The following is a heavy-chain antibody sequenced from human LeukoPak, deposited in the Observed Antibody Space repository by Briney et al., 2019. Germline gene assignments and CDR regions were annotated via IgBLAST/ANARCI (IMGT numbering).Heavy chain of an antibody. V-gene: IGHV4-4*07. J-gene: IGHJ4*02. Sequence: SETLSLTCTVSGGSISSYYWSWIRQPAGKGLEWIGRIYTSGSTNYNPSLKSRVTMSVDTSKNQFSLNLTSVTASDTAVYYCARAYYDFWTGYYRPYFFDYWGQGTLVTVSS. CDR2: IYTSGST. D-gene: IGHD3-3*01. CDR3: ARAYYDFWTGYYRPYFFDY. CDR1: GGSISSYY.